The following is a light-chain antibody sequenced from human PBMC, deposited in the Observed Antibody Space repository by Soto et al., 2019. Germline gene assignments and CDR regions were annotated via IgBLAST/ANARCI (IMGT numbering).Light chain of an antibody. CDR1: QSVRNSY. J-gene: IGKJ1*01. Sequence: EIVFTQSPGTLSLSPGERATLSCRASQSVRNSYLAWYQQKPGQAPRLLIYGAYTRATGIPVRFSGSGSGTDFTLTISRLEPEDFAVYYCQQYNNWPRTFGQGTKVDIK. CDR2: GAY. V-gene: IGKV3-20*01. CDR3: QQYNNWPRT.